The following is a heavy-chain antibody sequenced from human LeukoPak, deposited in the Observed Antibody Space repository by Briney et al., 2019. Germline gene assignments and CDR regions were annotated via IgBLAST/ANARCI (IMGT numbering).Heavy chain of an antibody. Sequence: GGSLRLSCAASGFTFSSYGMHWVRQAPGKGLEWVAFIRYDGSNKYYADSVKGRFTISRDNSKNTLYLQMNSLRAEDTAVYYCAKGGCSSTSCYAEVVEYFDYWGQGTLVTVSS. CDR2: IRYDGSNK. J-gene: IGHJ4*02. CDR3: AKGGCSSTSCYAEVVEYFDY. D-gene: IGHD2-2*01. CDR1: GFTFSSYG. V-gene: IGHV3-30*02.